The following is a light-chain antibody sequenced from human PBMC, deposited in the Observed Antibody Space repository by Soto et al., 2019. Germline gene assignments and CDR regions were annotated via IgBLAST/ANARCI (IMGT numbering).Light chain of an antibody. CDR3: SSYTDRKNLV. CDR1: SSDIGGYNS. J-gene: IGLJ1*01. CDR2: DVT. Sequence: QSVLTQSPSASGSPGQSVTISCTGTSSDIGGYNSVSWYQQHPGKAPKVMIYDVTKRPSGVPDRFSGSKSGNTASLTVSALQAADEADYYCSSYTDRKNLVFGTGTKVTAL. V-gene: IGLV2-8*01.